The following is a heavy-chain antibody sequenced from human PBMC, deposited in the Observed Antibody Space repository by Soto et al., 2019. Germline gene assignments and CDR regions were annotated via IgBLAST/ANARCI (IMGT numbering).Heavy chain of an antibody. CDR2: IWHDGSNK. Sequence: QVQLVESGGGVVQPGRSLRLSCAASGFTFSSYGMHWVRQAPGKGLEWVAVIWHDGSNKYYADSVKGRFTISRDNSKNTLDLQMNSLRAEDTAVYYCARVGYSSSWTYGDYWGQGTLVTVSS. J-gene: IGHJ4*02. D-gene: IGHD6-13*01. V-gene: IGHV3-33*01. CDR3: ARVGYSSSWTYGDY. CDR1: GFTFSSYG.